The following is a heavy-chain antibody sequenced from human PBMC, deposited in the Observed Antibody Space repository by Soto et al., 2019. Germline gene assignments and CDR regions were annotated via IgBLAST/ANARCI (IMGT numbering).Heavy chain of an antibody. CDR2: ISSSGSTI. Sequence: QVQLVESGGGLVKPGGSLRLSCAASGFTFSDYYMSWIRQAPGKGLEWVSYISSSGSTIYYADSVKGRFTISRDNAKNSLYLQMNSLKAQETAGDYWARRPGLANPGYLGQGTLVTVSS. D-gene: IGHD6-19*01. CDR1: GFTFSDYY. V-gene: IGHV3-11*01. J-gene: IGHJ4*02. CDR3: ARRPGLANPGY.